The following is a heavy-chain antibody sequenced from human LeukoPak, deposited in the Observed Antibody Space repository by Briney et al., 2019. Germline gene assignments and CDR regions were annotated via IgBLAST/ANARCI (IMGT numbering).Heavy chain of an antibody. Sequence: SMKVSCKTSGYTFTGYYVHWVRQAPGQGLEWMGGIIPIFGTANYAQKFQGRVTITADESTSTAYMELSSLRSEDTAVYYCAREMYSSGRYYYYGMDVWGQGTTVTVSS. D-gene: IGHD6-19*01. CDR3: AREMYSSGRYYYYGMDV. J-gene: IGHJ6*02. CDR2: IIPIFGTA. V-gene: IGHV1-69*13. CDR1: GYTFTGYY.